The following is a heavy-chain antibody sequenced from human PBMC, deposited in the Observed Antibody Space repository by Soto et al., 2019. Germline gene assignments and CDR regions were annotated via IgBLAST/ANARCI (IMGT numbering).Heavy chain of an antibody. CDR2: ISCSSGYI. Sequence: EVHLVEAGGGLVKPGGSLTLSCAASGFTFGSFTLNWVRQAPGKGLEWVSAISCSSGYISYAESVKGRFTISRDNARRTTYLQMTSLRLDDTAVYLCARDGLTFGGDWGQGTLVAVSS. CDR1: GFTFGSFT. CDR3: ARDGLTFGGD. J-gene: IGHJ4*02. D-gene: IGHD3-16*01. V-gene: IGHV3-21*01.